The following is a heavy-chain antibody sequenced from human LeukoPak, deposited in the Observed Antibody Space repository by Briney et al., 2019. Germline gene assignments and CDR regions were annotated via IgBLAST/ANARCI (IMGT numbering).Heavy chain of an antibody. V-gene: IGHV3-23*01. CDR2: ISGSGGST. J-gene: IGHJ4*02. CDR3: AKDRGWGQNYYDSSGSNFDY. CDR1: GFTSSSYA. Sequence: GGSLRLSCAASGFTSSSYAMSWVRQAPGKGLEWVSAISGSGGSTYYADSVKGRFTISRDNSKNTLYLQMNSLRAEDTAVYYCAKDRGWGQNYYDSSGSNFDYWGQGTLVTVSS. D-gene: IGHD3-22*01.